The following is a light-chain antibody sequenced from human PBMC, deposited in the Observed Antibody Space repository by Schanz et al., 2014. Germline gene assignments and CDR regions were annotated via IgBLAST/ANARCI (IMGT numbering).Light chain of an antibody. CDR3: HQYGSIQWT. CDR1: ESVSSN. Sequence: EIVMTQSPVTLSVSPGERATLSCRASESVSSNLAWYEQKPGQAPRLLIYDASNRATGIPDRFSGSGSGTDFTLTISRLEPEDSAVYYCHQYGSIQWTFGQGTKVEIK. J-gene: IGKJ1*01. V-gene: IGKV3-20*01. CDR2: DAS.